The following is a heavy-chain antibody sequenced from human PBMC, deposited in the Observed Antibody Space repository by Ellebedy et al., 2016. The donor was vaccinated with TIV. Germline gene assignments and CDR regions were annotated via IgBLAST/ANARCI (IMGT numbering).Heavy chain of an antibody. CDR2: IYYSGHA. Sequence: SETLSLXXIVSGGSVSSSGYHWSWIRQFPGKGLEWIGYIYYSGHAEYNPSLKSRVSMSVERSKNQFSLKLSSVTDADTAIYYCAREYFATENEYHWGPGTLVSVSS. CDR3: AREYFATENEYH. V-gene: IGHV4-31*03. D-gene: IGHD3-9*01. J-gene: IGHJ5*02. CDR1: GGSVSSSGYH.